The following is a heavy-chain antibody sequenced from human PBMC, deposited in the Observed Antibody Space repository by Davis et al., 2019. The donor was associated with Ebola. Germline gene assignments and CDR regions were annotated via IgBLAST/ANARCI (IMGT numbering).Heavy chain of an antibody. CDR2: INHSGST. V-gene: IGHV4-34*01. J-gene: IGHJ5*02. CDR3: ARGIGYCSSTSCQRYNWFDP. CDR1: GGSFSGYY. Sequence: PSETLSLTCAVYGGSFSGYYWSWIRQPPGKGLEWIGEINHSGSTNYNPSLKSRVTISVDTSKNQFSLKLSSVTAADTAVYYCARGIGYCSSTSCQRYNWFDPWGQGTLVTVSS. D-gene: IGHD2-2*01.